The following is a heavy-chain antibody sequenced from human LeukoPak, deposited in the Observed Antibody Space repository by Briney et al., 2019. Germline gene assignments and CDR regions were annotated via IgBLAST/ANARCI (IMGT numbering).Heavy chain of an antibody. J-gene: IGHJ6*02. CDR1: GFTFSGFG. CDR2: ISYDGGKK. CDR3: AKGRGGAWTTYYGMNV. D-gene: IGHD3-10*01. V-gene: IGHV3-30*18. Sequence: GGSLRLSCAASGFTFSGFGMHWVRQAPGKGLEWVAGISYDGGKKYFADSMRGRFTISRDNSKNTVYLEVNSPRTEDTAVYYCAKGRGGAWTTYYGMNVWGRGTTVIVSS.